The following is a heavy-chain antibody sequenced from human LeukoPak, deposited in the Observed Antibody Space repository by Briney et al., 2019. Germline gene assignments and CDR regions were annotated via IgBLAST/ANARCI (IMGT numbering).Heavy chain of an antibody. D-gene: IGHD3-22*01. J-gene: IGHJ5*02. V-gene: IGHV4-4*07. CDR2: IYTSGST. Sequence: SETLSLTCTVSGGSISSYYWSWIRQPAGKGLEWIGRIYTSGSTNYNPSLKSRVTMSVDTSKNQFSLKLSSVTAADTAVYYCARDLPFDSSGYYMRSWFDPWGQGTLVTVSS. CDR3: ARDLPFDSSGYYMRSWFDP. CDR1: GGSISSYY.